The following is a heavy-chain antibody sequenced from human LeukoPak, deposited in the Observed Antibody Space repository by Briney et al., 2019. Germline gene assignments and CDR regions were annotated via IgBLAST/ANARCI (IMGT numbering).Heavy chain of an antibody. Sequence: GGSLRLSCAASGFTFSIYAMSWVRQAPGKGLEWLSALSASDLRPYYAHSVQGRFPISRDNSKNTLYLPMNTLKAEHTAVYYCAKDRGYSFAYCGQGTQVTVSS. CDR3: AKDRGYSFAY. V-gene: IGHV3-23*01. CDR1: GFTFSIYA. CDR2: LSASDLRP. J-gene: IGHJ4*02.